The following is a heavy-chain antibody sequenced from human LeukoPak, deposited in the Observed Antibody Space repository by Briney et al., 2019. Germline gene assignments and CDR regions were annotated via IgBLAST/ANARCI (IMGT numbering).Heavy chain of an antibody. V-gene: IGHV1-69*05. Sequence: SVKVSCKASGGSFSSYAISWVRQAPGQGLEWMGRIIPIFGTANYAQKFQGRVTITTDESTSTAYMELSSLRSEDTAVYYCASPGYSSGWYWVYWGQGTLVTVSS. CDR1: GGSFSSYA. D-gene: IGHD6-19*01. CDR3: ASPGYSSGWYWVY. J-gene: IGHJ4*02. CDR2: IIPIFGTA.